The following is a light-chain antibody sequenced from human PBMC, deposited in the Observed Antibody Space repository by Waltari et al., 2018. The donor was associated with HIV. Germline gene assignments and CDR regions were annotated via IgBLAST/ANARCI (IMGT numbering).Light chain of an antibody. CDR2: SNT. CDR1: TSNIGAGYE. Sequence: QSVLTQPPSVSGAPGQSVSLSCAGQTSNIGAGYEVHWYLQLPGSAPKLLIHSNTERPSGIPDRFSGSRSGASAPLAITGLQVEDEGDYYCQSYDGTLSVWVFGGGTKLTVL. V-gene: IGLV1-40*01. J-gene: IGLJ3*02. CDR3: QSYDGTLSVWV.